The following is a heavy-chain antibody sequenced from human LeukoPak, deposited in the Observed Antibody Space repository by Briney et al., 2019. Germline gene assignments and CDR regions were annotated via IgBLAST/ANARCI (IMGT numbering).Heavy chain of an antibody. Sequence: SVKVSCKASGFTFTSSAMQWVRQARGQRLEWIGWIVVGSGNTNYAQKFQERVTITRDMSTSTAYMELSSLRSDDTAVYYCARDVAHIAVAGPLIDYWGQGTLVTVSS. V-gene: IGHV1-58*02. CDR3: ARDVAHIAVAGPLIDY. CDR2: IVVGSGNT. J-gene: IGHJ4*02. D-gene: IGHD6-19*01. CDR1: GFTFTSSA.